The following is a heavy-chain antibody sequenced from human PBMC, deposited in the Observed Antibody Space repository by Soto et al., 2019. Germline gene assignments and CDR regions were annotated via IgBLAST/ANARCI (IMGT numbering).Heavy chain of an antibody. D-gene: IGHD3-22*01. J-gene: IGHJ4*02. CDR3: SRDYYDSSGYYPDS. CDR1: GFSFSSYG. V-gene: IGHV3-30*03. Sequence: GGSLRLACTASGFSFSSYGMHWVRQAPGKGLEWVAVISYDGSNKYYADSVKGRFTISRDNSKNTLYLQMNSLRAEDTAVYYCSRDYYDSSGYYPDSWGQRTLVTVSS. CDR2: ISYDGSNK.